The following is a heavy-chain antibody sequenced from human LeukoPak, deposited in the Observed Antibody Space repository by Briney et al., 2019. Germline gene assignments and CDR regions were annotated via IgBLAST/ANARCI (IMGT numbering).Heavy chain of an antibody. CDR3: ARWGFTDYGDSFDY. J-gene: IGHJ4*02. Sequence: PSETLSLTCTVSGGSISSSSYYWGWIRQPPGKGLEWIGSIYYSGSTYYNPSLKSRVTISIDTSKNQFSLKLTSVTAADTAVYYCARWGFTDYGDSFDYWGQGTLVTVSP. V-gene: IGHV4-39*07. D-gene: IGHD4-17*01. CDR2: IYYSGST. CDR1: GGSISSSSYY.